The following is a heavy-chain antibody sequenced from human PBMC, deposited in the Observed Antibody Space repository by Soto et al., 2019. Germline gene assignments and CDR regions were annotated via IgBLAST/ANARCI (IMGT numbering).Heavy chain of an antibody. D-gene: IGHD6-19*01. CDR3: ASGDSGWYYFDY. CDR1: GYTFNSYA. V-gene: IGHV1-3*01. Sequence: ASVKVSCKASGYTFNSYAMHWVRQAPGQRLEWMGWINAGNGNTKYSQKFQGRVTITRDTSASTAYMELSSLRSEDTAVYYCASGDSGWYYFDYWGQGTLVTVSS. J-gene: IGHJ4*02. CDR2: INAGNGNT.